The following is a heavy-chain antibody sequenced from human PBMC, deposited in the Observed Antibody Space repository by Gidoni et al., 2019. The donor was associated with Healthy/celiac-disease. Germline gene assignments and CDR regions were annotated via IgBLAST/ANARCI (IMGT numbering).Heavy chain of an antibody. CDR1: GFPFSSYG. J-gene: IGHJ4*02. V-gene: IGHV3-33*01. CDR3: ARAPSGSYYGGDY. D-gene: IGHD1-26*01. Sequence: QVQLVESGGGVVQPGRSLSLSCAASGFPFSSYGMHWVRQAPGKGLGWLAFIWYDGSNKYYADSVKGRFTISRDNSKNTLYLQMNSLRAEDTAVYYCARAPSGSYYGGDYWGQGTLVTVSS. CDR2: IWYDGSNK.